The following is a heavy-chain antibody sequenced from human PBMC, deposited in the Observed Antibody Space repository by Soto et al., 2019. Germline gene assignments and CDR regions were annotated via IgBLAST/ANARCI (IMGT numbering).Heavy chain of an antibody. CDR3: ARQEGATVLFYYGMDV. J-gene: IGHJ6*02. CDR2: IYPDDSDT. CDR1: GYNFTNYW. Sequence: GESLKISCKGSGYNFTNYWIGWVRQMPGKGLEWMGIIYPDDSDTRYSPSFQGQVTISVDKSISAAYLQWGSLKALDTAMYFCARQEGATVLFYYGMDVWGQGTTVTV. D-gene: IGHD1-26*01. V-gene: IGHV5-51*01.